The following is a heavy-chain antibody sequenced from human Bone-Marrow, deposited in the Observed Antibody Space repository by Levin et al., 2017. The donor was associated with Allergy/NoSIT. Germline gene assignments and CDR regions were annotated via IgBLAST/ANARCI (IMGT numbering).Heavy chain of an antibody. Sequence: VASVKVSCKASGGTFSSYAISWVRQAPGQGLEWMGGIIPIFGTANYAQKFQGRVTITADKSTSTAYMELSSLRSEDTAVYYCAGGPEYCSSTSCYTVYYYGMDVWGQGTTVTVSS. J-gene: IGHJ6*02. CDR2: IIPIFGTA. CDR1: GGTFSSYA. CDR3: AGGPEYCSSTSCYTVYYYGMDV. D-gene: IGHD2-2*02. V-gene: IGHV1-69*06.